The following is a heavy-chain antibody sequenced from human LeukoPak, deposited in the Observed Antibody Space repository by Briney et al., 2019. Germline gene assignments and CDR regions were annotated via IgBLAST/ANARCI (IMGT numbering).Heavy chain of an antibody. CDR3: ARGVGFYCSSTSCYEGLDY. J-gene: IGHJ4*02. Sequence: SVKVSCQASGYTLTNHGISWVRQAPGQALEWMGWMSASNGNTNYAHKLQCRVTMTTDTSTSTAYMEQRSLRSDDTAVYYCARGVGFYCSSTSCYEGLDYWGQGTLVTVSS. CDR1: GYTLTNHG. V-gene: IGHV1-18*01. CDR2: MSASNGNT. D-gene: IGHD2-2*01.